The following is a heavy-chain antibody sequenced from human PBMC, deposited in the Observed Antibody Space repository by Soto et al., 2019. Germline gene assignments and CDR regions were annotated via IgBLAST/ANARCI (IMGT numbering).Heavy chain of an antibody. D-gene: IGHD3-9*01. CDR2: ISSSSSYI. Sequence: GGSLRLSCAASGFTFSSYSMNWVRQAPGKGLEWVSSISSSSSYIYYADSVKGRFTVSRDNAQNSLFLVMNSLRAEDTAVYYCARDRDWAFDYWGQGTLVIGSS. J-gene: IGHJ4*02. CDR1: GFTFSSYS. CDR3: ARDRDWAFDY. V-gene: IGHV3-21*01.